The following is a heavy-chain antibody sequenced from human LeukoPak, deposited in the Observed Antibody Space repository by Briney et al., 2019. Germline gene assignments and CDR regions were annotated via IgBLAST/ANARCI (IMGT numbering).Heavy chain of an antibody. J-gene: IGHJ5*02. Sequence: SVKVSCKASGGTFSSYAISWVRQAPGQGLEWMGGIIPIFGTANYAQKFQGRVTITTDESTSTAYMELSSLRSEDTAVYYCARSEGHCSGGSCYANWFDPWGQGTLVTVSS. CDR2: IIPIFGTA. CDR1: GGTFSSYA. V-gene: IGHV1-69*05. D-gene: IGHD2-15*01. CDR3: ARSEGHCSGGSCYANWFDP.